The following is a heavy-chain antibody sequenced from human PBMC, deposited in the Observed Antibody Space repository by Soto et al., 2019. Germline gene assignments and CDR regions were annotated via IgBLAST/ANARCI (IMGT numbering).Heavy chain of an antibody. CDR1: GGSVSSGSYY. V-gene: IGHV4-61*01. J-gene: IGHJ4*02. CDR3: ARGLRDGYNYAYFDY. D-gene: IGHD5-12*01. Sequence: SETLSLTCTVSGGSVSSGSYYLSWIRQPPGKGLEWIGYIYYSGSTNYNPSLKSRVTISVDTSKNQFSLKLSSVTAADTAVYYCARGLRDGYNYAYFDYWGQGTLVTVSS. CDR2: IYYSGST.